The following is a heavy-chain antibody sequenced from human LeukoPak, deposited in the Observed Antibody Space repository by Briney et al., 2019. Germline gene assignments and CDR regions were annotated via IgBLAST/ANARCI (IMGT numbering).Heavy chain of an antibody. J-gene: IGHJ4*02. V-gene: IGHV3-21*01. CDR3: ARVDYSSSSVPFDY. CDR1: GFTFSTYS. Sequence: PGGSLRLSCAASGFTFSTYSMNWVRQAPGKGLEWVSSINNAGTYVYYADSVKGRFTISRDNAKKSLCLQMNSLRAEDTAVYYCARVDYSSSSVPFDYWGQGTLVTVSS. CDR2: INNAGTYV. D-gene: IGHD6-6*01.